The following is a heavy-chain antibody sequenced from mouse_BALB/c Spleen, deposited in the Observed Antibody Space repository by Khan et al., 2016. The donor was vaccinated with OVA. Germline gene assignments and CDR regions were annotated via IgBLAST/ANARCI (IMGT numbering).Heavy chain of an antibody. CDR2: INPTSGYT. CDR3: ARDRIDY. Sequence: VQLQQSGAEQAKPGASVKMSCKTSGYTFSSYWMHWVKQRPGQGLEWIGYINPTSGYTEYNEKFKDKATLSADKSYSTAYMQLTSLTSEDSAVYYCARDRIDYWGQGTTLTVSS. J-gene: IGHJ2*01. CDR1: GYTFSSYW. V-gene: IGHV1-7*01.